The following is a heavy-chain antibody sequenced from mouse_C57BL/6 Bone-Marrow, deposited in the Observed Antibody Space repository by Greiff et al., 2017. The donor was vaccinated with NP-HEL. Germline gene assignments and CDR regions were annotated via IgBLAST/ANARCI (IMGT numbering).Heavy chain of an antibody. CDR2: ISDGGSYT. V-gene: IGHV5-4*01. CDR1: GFTFSSYA. CDR3: AREDYYGSRPFDY. D-gene: IGHD1-1*01. Sequence: EVMLVESGGGLVKPGGSLKLSCAASGFTFSSYAMSWVRQTPEKRLEWVATISDGGSYTYYPDNVKGRFTISRDNAKNNLYLQMSHLKSEDTAMYYCAREDYYGSRPFDYWGQGTTLTVSS. J-gene: IGHJ2*01.